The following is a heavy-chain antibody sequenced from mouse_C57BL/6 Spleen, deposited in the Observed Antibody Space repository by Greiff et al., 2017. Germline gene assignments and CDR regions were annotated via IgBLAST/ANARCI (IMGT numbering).Heavy chain of an antibody. CDR1: GFTFSDYG. CDR2: ISSGSSTI. D-gene: IGHD1-1*01. J-gene: IGHJ2*01. Sequence: EVKVVESGGGLVKPGGSLKLSCAASGFTFSDYGMHWVRQAPEKGLEWVAYISSGSSTIYYADTVKGRFTISRDNAKNTLFLQMTSLRSEDTAMYYCARGITTVVDYWGQGTTLTVSS. CDR3: ARGITTVVDY. V-gene: IGHV5-17*01.